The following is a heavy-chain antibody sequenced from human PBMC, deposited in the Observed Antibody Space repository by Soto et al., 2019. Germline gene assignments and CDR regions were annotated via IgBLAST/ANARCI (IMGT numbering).Heavy chain of an antibody. CDR2: ISSSGRSI. CDR3: ARVRFGEWGYAMDV. D-gene: IGHD3-10*01. J-gene: IGHJ6*02. Sequence: ESGGGLVKPGGSLRLSCAASGLTFSDCYMNWIRQAPGKGLEWVSYISSSGRSINYAGSVKGRFTISRDNAKNSLYLQMNSLRAEDTAMYYCARVRFGEWGYAMDVWGQGTTVTVSS. CDR1: GLTFSDCY. V-gene: IGHV3-11*01.